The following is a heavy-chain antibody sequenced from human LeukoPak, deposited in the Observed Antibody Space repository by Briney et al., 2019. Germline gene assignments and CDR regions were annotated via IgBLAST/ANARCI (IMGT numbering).Heavy chain of an antibody. D-gene: IGHD3-10*01. CDR2: IKQDGSVK. CDR3: ARDPSGSPVFDP. V-gene: IGHV3-7*01. Sequence: PGGSLRLSCAASGFTFSSYWMNWVRQAPGKGLEWVANIKQDGSVKNYVDSVKGRFTISRDNAKNSLFLQMNSLRAEDTAVYYCARDPSGSPVFDPWGRGTLVTVSS. CDR1: GFTFSSYW. J-gene: IGHJ5*02.